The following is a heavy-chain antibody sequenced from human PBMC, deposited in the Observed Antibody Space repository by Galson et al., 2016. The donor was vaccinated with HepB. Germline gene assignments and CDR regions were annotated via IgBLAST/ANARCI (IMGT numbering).Heavy chain of an antibody. CDR1: GFTFSVHA. CDR2: IGHSGST. CDR3: AKDRGGLVDTGMLEN. V-gene: IGHV3-23*01. D-gene: IGHD5-18*01. J-gene: IGHJ4*02. Sequence: SLRLSCAASGFTFSVHAMSWVRQAPGKGLDWVSGIGHSGSTHYADSVKGRFTISRDNSNNMLYLQMNSLRSEDTGLYYCAKDRGGLVDTGMLENWGQGTLVPRSS.